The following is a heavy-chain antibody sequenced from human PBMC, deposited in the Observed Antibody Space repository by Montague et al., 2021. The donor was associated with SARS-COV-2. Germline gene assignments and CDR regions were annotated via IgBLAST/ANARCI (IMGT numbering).Heavy chain of an antibody. D-gene: IGHD3-16*02. V-gene: IGHV4-34*01. CDR3: ARGPHSLRYRYNWFDP. Sequence: SETLSLTCAVYGGSFSGYYWSWIRQPSGKGLEWIGEINHSGSTNYNPSLKSRVTISVDTSKNQFSLKLSSVTAADTAVYYCARGPHSLRYRYNWFDPWGQGTLVTVSS. CDR1: GGSFSGYY. CDR2: INHSGST. J-gene: IGHJ5*02.